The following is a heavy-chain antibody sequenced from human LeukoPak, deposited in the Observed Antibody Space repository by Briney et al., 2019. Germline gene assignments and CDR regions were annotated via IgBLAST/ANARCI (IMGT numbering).Heavy chain of an antibody. CDR2: INTNTGNP. CDR3: ARDPVYYGSGSSFDY. D-gene: IGHD3-10*01. V-gene: IGHV7-4-1*02. J-gene: IGHJ4*02. Sequence: RASVKVSCKASGYTFTSYGINWVRQAPGQGLEWMGWINTNTGNPTYAQGFTGRFVFSLDTSVSTAYLQISSLKAEDTAVYYCARDPVYYGSGSSFDYWGQGTLVTVSS. CDR1: GYTFTSYG.